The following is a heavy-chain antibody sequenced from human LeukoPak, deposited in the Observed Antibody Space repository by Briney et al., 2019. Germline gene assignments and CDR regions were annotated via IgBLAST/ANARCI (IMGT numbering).Heavy chain of an antibody. CDR2: ISSSSSYI. J-gene: IGHJ4*02. CDR3: ARPLRTTVTTFDY. V-gene: IGHV3-21*01. CDR1: GFTFSSYS. D-gene: IGHD4-17*01. Sequence: PGGSLRLSCAASGFTFSSYSMNWVRQAPGKGLEWVSSISSSSSYIYYADSVKGRFTISRDNAKNLLYLQMNSLRAEDTAVYYCARPLRTTVTTFDYWGQGTLVTVSS.